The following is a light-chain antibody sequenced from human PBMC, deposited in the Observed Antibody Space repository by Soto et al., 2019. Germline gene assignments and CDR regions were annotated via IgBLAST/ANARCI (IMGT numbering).Light chain of an antibody. CDR3: LQHNAYPLT. V-gene: IGKV1-17*01. CDR1: QGVRSA. Sequence: DIQMTQSPSSLSASIGDRVTITCRASQGVRSALAWYQQKPGKAPERLIYAISSLQSGVPSRFSGSGSWTEFTLTISSLQPEDFATYFCLQHNAYPLTFGGGTKVE. CDR2: AIS. J-gene: IGKJ4*01.